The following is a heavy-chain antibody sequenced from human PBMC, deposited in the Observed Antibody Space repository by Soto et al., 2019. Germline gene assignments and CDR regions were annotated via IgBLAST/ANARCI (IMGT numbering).Heavy chain of an antibody. CDR1: GGSISSSNW. CDR3: ARRGWLPRLFDY. J-gene: IGHJ4*02. D-gene: IGHD5-12*01. CDR2: IYHSGST. V-gene: IGHV4-4*02. Sequence: QVQLQESGPGLVKPSGTLSLTCAVSGGSISSSNWWSWVRQPPGKGLERIGEIYHSGSTNYNPSLKGRVTISVDKSKNQFSLKLSSVTAADTAGYYCARRGWLPRLFDYWGKGTLVTVSS.